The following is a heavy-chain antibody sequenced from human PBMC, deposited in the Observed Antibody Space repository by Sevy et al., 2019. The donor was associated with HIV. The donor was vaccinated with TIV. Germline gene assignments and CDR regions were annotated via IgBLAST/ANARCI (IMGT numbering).Heavy chain of an antibody. Sequence: GGSLRLSCAASGFTFSGSAMHWVRQASGKGLEWVGRIRSKANSYATAYAASVKGRFTISRDDSKNTAYLQMNSLKTEDTAVYYCTTFLGLVMMTTVTKTSSRSSQDYYYYYGMDVWGQGTTVAVSS. CDR3: TTFLGLVMMTTVTKTSSRSSQDYYYYYGMDV. CDR1: GFTFSGSA. CDR2: IRSKANSYAT. D-gene: IGHD4-4*01. J-gene: IGHJ6*02. V-gene: IGHV3-73*01.